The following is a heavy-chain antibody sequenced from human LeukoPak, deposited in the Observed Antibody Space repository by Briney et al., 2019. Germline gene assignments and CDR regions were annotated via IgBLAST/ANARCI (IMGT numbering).Heavy chain of an antibody. Sequence: PGGSLTLSCAVSGFTLSTFDMNWVRQAPGKGLEWVSSISTSSRYIYYRDSVKGRFTISRDDAKNSLCLQMNSLTVEDTAVYYCARADCSGSTCYLRHSWFDPWGQGTLVTVSS. V-gene: IGHV3-21*06. CDR2: ISTSSRYI. J-gene: IGHJ5*02. D-gene: IGHD2-2*01. CDR1: GFTLSTFD. CDR3: ARADCSGSTCYLRHSWFDP.